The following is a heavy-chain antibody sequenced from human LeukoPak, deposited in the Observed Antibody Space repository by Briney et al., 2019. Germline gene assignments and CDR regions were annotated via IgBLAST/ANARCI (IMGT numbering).Heavy chain of an antibody. Sequence: GGSLRLSCSASGFTFSSYFMHWVRQAPGKGLVWVSRVSSDGTYTEYADSVKGRFTISRDNAKNSLYLQMNSLRAEDTAVYYCARHVSSGYYLDWGQGTLVTVSS. D-gene: IGHD3-22*01. J-gene: IGHJ4*02. CDR3: ARHVSSGYYLD. CDR1: GFTFSSYF. V-gene: IGHV3-74*03. CDR2: VSSDGTYT.